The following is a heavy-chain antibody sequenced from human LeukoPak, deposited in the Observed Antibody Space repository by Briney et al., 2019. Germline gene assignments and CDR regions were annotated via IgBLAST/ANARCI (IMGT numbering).Heavy chain of an antibody. D-gene: IGHD2-15*01. CDR2: MNPNSGNT. V-gene: IGHV1-8*01. J-gene: IGHJ5*02. CDR3: ARGVVVVAATHVFDP. CDR1: GYTFTSYD. Sequence: GASVKVSCKASGYTFTSYDINWVRQATGQGLEWIGWMNPNSGNTGYAQKFQGRVTMTRNTSISTAYMELSSLRSEDTAVYYCARGVVVVAATHVFDPWGQGTLVTVSS.